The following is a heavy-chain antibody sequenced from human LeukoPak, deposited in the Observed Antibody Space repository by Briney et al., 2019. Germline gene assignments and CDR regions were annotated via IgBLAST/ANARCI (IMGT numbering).Heavy chain of an antibody. CDR2: INPNSDGT. V-gene: IGHV1-2*02. Sequence: ASVKVSCKASGYTFTGYYMHWVRQAPGQGLEWMGWINPNSDGTNYAQKFQGRVTMTRDTSISTAYMELSRLRSDDTAVYYCAREGVIVVAPLDYWGQGTLVTVSS. J-gene: IGHJ4*02. CDR1: GYTFTGYY. D-gene: IGHD3-22*01. CDR3: AREGVIVVAPLDY.